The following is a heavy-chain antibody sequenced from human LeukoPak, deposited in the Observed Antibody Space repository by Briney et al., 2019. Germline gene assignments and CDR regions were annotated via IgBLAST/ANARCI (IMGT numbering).Heavy chain of an antibody. V-gene: IGHV3-23*01. CDR2: ISGSGGST. CDR1: GFTFRSNA. D-gene: IGHD4-17*01. J-gene: IGHJ4*02. Sequence: PGGSLRLSCAASGFTFRSNAMSWVRQAPGKGLEWVSAISGSGGSTYYADSVKGRFTIFGDNSKNTLSLQMNSLRVEDTAVYYCAKLASGDYAAFDHWGQGTLVTVSS. CDR3: AKLASGDYAAFDH.